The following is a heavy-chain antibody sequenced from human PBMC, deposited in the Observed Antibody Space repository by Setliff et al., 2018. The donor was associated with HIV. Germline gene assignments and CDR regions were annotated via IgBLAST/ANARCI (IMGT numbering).Heavy chain of an antibody. Sequence: SETLSLTCDVSGVSISDNNWWSWVRQPPGRGLEGIGEVYHTGSTNYNPSLKSRVITSIDKSKDQFSRKIASVTAADTAVYYCARRPLFGVVIASVAKMEFDYWGQGTLVTVSS. CDR3: ARRPLFGVVIASVAKMEFDY. CDR1: GVSISDNNW. CDR2: VYHTGST. V-gene: IGHV4-4*02. J-gene: IGHJ4*02. D-gene: IGHD3-3*01.